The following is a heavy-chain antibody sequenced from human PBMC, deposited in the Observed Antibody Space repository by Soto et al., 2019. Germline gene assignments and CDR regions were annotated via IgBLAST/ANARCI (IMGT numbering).Heavy chain of an antibody. Sequence: LRLSCAASGFTFSSYAMSWVRQAPGKGLEWVSAISGSGGSTYYADSVKGRFTISRDNSKNTLYLQMNSLRAEDTAVYYCAKVTHYDFWSGYHFYFDYWGQGTLVTAPQ. D-gene: IGHD3-3*01. V-gene: IGHV3-23*01. CDR2: ISGSGGST. CDR1: GFTFSSYA. J-gene: IGHJ4*02. CDR3: AKVTHYDFWSGYHFYFDY.